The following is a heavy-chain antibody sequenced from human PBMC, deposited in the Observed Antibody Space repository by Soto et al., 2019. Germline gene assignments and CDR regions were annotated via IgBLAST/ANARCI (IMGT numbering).Heavy chain of an antibody. D-gene: IGHD2-2*01. CDR2: ISGSGGST. V-gene: IGHV3-23*01. CDR3: ATIIIPAATNFY. J-gene: IGHJ4*02. Sequence: EVQLLESGGGLVQPGGSLRLSCAASGITFTAYAMSWVRQAPGKGLEWVSSISGSGGSTYYADSVKGRLTNSRDNSKNTLYLQMNSLRAEDTAVYYCATIIIPAATNFYWGQGTLVTVSS. CDR1: GITFTAYA.